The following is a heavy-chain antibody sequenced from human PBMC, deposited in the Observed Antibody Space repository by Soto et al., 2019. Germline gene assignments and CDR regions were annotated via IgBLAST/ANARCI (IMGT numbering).Heavy chain of an antibody. CDR2: IRSKANSYAT. CDR1: GFTFSGSA. J-gene: IGHJ6*02. D-gene: IGHD3-9*01. Sequence: GGSLRLSCAASGFTFSGSAMHWVRQASGKGLEWVGRIRSKANSYATAYAASVKGRFTISRDDSKNTAYLKMNSLKTEDTAVYYCTRRLEGHDILTGYYTARNKDYYYYYGMDVWGQGTTVTVSS. CDR3: TRRLEGHDILTGYYTARNKDYYYYYGMDV. V-gene: IGHV3-73*01.